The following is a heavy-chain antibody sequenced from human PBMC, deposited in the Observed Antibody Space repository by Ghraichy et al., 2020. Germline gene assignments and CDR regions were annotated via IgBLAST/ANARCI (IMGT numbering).Heavy chain of an antibody. CDR2: ISGGGTT. CDR1: GFTFSDYA. D-gene: IGHD3-9*01. Sequence: GESLNISCTASGFTFSDYAMTWVRQAPGKGLEWVSVISGGGTTDYAESVKGRFTISRDDSKNTVHLDMNNLRAEDTAVYYCSRNPAYDILSSSSPFDYWGQGTLVTVSS. CDR3: SRNPAYDILSSSSPFDY. V-gene: IGHV3-23*01. J-gene: IGHJ4*02.